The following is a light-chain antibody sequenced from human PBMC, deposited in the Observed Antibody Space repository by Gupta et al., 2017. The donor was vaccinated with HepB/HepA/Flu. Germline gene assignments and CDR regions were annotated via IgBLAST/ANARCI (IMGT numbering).Light chain of an antibody. V-gene: IGKV1-39*01. CDR1: QSISSY. Sequence: DIQMTQSPTSLSASVGYRVTITGRASQSISSYLNWYQQKPGKAPKLLIYAASSLQSGVPSRFSGSGSGTDFTLTISSLQPEDFATYYCQQSYSTPPVTFGPGTKVDIK. J-gene: IGKJ3*01. CDR3: QQSYSTPPVT. CDR2: AAS.